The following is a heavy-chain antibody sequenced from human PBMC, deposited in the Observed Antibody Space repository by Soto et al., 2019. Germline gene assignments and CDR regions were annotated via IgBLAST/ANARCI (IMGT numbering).Heavy chain of an antibody. J-gene: IGHJ4*02. D-gene: IGHD2-2*01. Sequence: SETLSLTCAVYGGSVSGYYWSWIRQPPGKGLEWIGEINHSGSTNYNPSLKSRVTISVDTSKNQFSLKLSSVTAADTAVYYCARGGYCSSTSCEGRLDYWGQGTLVTVSS. V-gene: IGHV4-34*01. CDR1: GGSVSGYY. CDR3: ARGGYCSSTSCEGRLDY. CDR2: INHSGST.